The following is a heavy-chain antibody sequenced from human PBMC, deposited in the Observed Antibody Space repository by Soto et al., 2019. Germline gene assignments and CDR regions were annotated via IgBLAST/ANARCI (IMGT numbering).Heavy chain of an antibody. CDR2: IIPIFGTA. Sequence: SVKVSCKASGGTFSSYAISWVRQAPGQGLEWMGGIIPIFGTANYAQKFQGRVTITADESTSTAYMELSSLRSEDTAVYYCARVPRDGVVTANSIYYYYDGMDVWGQGTTVTVSS. CDR3: ARVPRDGVVTANSIYYYYDGMDV. V-gene: IGHV1-69*13. J-gene: IGHJ6*02. D-gene: IGHD2-21*02. CDR1: GGTFSSYA.